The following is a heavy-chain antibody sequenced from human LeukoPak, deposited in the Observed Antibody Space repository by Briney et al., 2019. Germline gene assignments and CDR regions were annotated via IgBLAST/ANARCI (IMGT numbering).Heavy chain of an antibody. CDR1: GFTFSSYG. Sequence: GGSLRLSCAASGFTFSSYGFHWVRRAPGKGLEWLAVIGYDGSNKFSAESVKGRFTISRDNSKNTLYLQMNSLRAGDTAVYYCARDWSYRFDYWGQGTLVTVSS. CDR3: ARDWSYRFDY. V-gene: IGHV3-33*01. CDR2: IGYDGSNK. J-gene: IGHJ4*02. D-gene: IGHD3-16*02.